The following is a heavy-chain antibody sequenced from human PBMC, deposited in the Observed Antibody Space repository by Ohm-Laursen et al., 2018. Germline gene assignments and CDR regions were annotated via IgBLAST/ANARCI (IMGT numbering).Heavy chain of an antibody. D-gene: IGHD4-17*01. CDR3: ASETTVTTLGVYDY. CDR1: GFTFSSYE. Sequence: SLRLSCAASGFTFSSYEMNWVRQAPGKGLEWVSFISSSGFTIYYADSVKGRFTISRDNAKNSLFLHMNSLRAEDSAVYYCASETTVTTLGVYDYWGQGTLVTVSS. V-gene: IGHV3-48*03. J-gene: IGHJ4*02. CDR2: ISSSGFTI.